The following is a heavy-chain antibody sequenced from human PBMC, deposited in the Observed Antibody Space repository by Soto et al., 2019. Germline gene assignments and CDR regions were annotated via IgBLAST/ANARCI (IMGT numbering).Heavy chain of an antibody. D-gene: IGHD3-10*01. Sequence: ASVKVSCKVSGYTLTELSMHWVRQAPGKGLEWMGGFDPEDGETIYAQKFQGRVTMTEDTSTDTAYMELSSLRSEDTAVYYCAPGGYYYGSGPTGYWFDPWGQGTLVTVSS. CDR2: FDPEDGET. CDR1: GYTLTELS. J-gene: IGHJ5*02. CDR3: APGGYYYGSGPTGYWFDP. V-gene: IGHV1-24*01.